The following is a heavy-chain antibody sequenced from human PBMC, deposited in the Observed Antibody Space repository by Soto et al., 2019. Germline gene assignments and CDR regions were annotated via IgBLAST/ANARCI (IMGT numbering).Heavy chain of an antibody. V-gene: IGHV3-30-3*01. Sequence: GGALRLSCAASGFVFSNYAVHWVRQAPGKGLEWVAIISYDGSNKYYADSVKGRFTISIDNSKNTLYLQMNSLRADDTAVYYCARGGSYHTFDIWGPGTTVPLSS. CDR2: ISYDGSNK. CDR1: GFVFSNYA. D-gene: IGHD5-18*01. CDR3: ARGGSYHTFDI. J-gene: IGHJ3*02.